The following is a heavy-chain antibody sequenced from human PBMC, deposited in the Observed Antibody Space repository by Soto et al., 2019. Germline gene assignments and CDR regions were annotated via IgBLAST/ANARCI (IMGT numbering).Heavy chain of an antibody. J-gene: IGHJ4*01. Sequence: EVQLEESGGGVVMPGGSLRLSCADSGFTFHTAWINWVRQPPGGGLEWVGRIRSQSEGGSGDYAPPVKGRFVVSIDDLKNMVSLEKTSLKLEDTVVYYRTTDALNTVPWVPFDFWVQGTLVTVSS. CDR3: TTDALNTVPWVPFDF. CDR1: GFTFHTAW. D-gene: IGHD2-8*02. V-gene: IGHV3-15*07. CDR2: IRSQSEGGSG.